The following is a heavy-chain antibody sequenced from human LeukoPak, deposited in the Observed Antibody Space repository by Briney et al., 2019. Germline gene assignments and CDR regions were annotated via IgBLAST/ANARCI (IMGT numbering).Heavy chain of an antibody. V-gene: IGHV4-34*01. CDR3: ARGRIYSPRRYVWGGYGGYAFDI. J-gene: IGHJ3*02. Sequence: PSETLSLTCAVYGGSFSGYYWSWIRQPPGKGLEWIGEINHSGSTNYNPSLKSRVTISVDTSKNQFSLKLSSVTAADTAVYYCARGRIYSPRRYVWGGYGGYAFDIWGQGTMVTVSS. CDR2: INHSGST. D-gene: IGHD3-16*01. CDR1: GGSFSGYY.